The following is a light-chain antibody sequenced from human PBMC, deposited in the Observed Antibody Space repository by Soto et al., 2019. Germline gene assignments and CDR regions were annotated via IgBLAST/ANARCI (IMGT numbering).Light chain of an antibody. CDR2: GAS. CDR1: ESVSSN. V-gene: IGKV3-15*01. J-gene: IGKJ2*01. CDR3: QKYNNLPYT. Sequence: EIVMTQSPATLSVSPGERATLSCRASESVSSNLAWYQQKPGQAPRLLIYGASTRATGIPDRFSGSGSGTEFTLTISSIQYEDFAVYYCQKYNNLPYTFGQGTKLEIK.